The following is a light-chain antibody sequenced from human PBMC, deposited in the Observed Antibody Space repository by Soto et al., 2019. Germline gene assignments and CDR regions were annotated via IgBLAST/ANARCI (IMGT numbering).Light chain of an antibody. CDR2: DAS. CDR3: LQYSTWPPLYT. V-gene: IGKV3-15*01. J-gene: IGKJ2*01. Sequence: EIVMTQSPAALSVSLGERVSLTCRASQAVSSYLAWYQQKPGQAPRLLISDASTRDTDIPDRFSGSGSGTDFTLTISSLQSSDLAVYYCLQYSTWPPLYTFGQGTKLEIK. CDR1: QAVSSY.